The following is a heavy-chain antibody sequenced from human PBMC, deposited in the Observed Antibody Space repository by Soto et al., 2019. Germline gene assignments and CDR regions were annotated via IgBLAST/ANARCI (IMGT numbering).Heavy chain of an antibody. CDR2: ISGGGDST. V-gene: IGHV3-23*01. CDR1: GFNFGNYA. CDR3: AKDFWVCISTSCYGYFDY. J-gene: IGHJ4*02. D-gene: IGHD2-2*01. Sequence: EVQLLESGGDLIQRGGSLRLSCAVSGFNFGNYAMSWVRQAPGKGLEWVSTISGGGDSTYYADSVKGRFTISRDNSKNTLYLQMNSLRDEDTAKYYCAKDFWVCISTSCYGYFDYWGQGTLVSVPS.